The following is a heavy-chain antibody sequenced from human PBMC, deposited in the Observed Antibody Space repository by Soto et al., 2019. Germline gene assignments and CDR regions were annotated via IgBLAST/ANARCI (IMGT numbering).Heavy chain of an antibody. CDR1: GGSISSDY. CDR3: ARVDIGVYVFDN. Sequence: SETLSLTCTVSGGSISSDYWSWIRQPPGKGLEWIGYIYTGGSINYNPSLRSRVSILVDTSKSQFSLKLTSVTAADTAVYYCARVDIGVYVFDNWGKGTMVTVSS. CDR2: IYTGGSI. V-gene: IGHV4-4*09. D-gene: IGHD2-8*01. J-gene: IGHJ3*02.